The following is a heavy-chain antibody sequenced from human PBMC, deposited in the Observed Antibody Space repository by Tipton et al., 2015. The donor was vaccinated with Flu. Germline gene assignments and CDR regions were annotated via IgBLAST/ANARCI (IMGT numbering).Heavy chain of an antibody. CDR1: GVSISSGSFY. J-gene: IGHJ5*02. CDR3: VREDSSSWYVSRWFDP. D-gene: IGHD6-13*01. V-gene: IGHV4-61*09. CDR2: FYTSGNT. Sequence: LSLTCTVSGVSISSGSFYWSWIRQPAGKGLEWLGHFYTSGNTNYSPSFKSRITISVDTSKNQFSLKLSSVTAADTAVYYCVREDSSSWYVSRWFDPWAREPWSPSPQ.